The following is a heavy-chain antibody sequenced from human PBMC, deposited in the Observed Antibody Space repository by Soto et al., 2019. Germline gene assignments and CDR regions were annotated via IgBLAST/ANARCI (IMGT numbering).Heavy chain of an antibody. CDR3: ARDKSHGLFDY. J-gene: IGHJ4*02. V-gene: IGHV4-34*01. CDR2: INHSGST. Sequence: QVQLQQWGAGLLKPSETLSLTCAVYGGSFSGYYWTWIRQPPGTGLEGIGEINHSGSTNYNPSLKSRVTISVYTSKHHFSLKLTSVTAADTAVDYCARDKSHGLFDYWGQGTLVTVSS. CDR1: GGSFSGYY.